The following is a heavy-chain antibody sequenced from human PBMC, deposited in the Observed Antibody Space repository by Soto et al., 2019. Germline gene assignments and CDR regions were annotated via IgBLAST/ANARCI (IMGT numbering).Heavy chain of an antibody. CDR1: GGSFSGYY. V-gene: IGHV4-34*01. J-gene: IGHJ4*02. CDR2: INHSGST. D-gene: IGHD3-10*01. Sequence: PSETLSLTCAVYGGSFSGYYWSWIRQPPGKGLEWIGEINHSGSTNYNPSLKSRVTISVDTSKNQFSLKLSSVTAADTAVYYCARVIVRFGELLYAPDYFDYWGQGTLVTVSS. CDR3: ARVIVRFGELLYAPDYFDY.